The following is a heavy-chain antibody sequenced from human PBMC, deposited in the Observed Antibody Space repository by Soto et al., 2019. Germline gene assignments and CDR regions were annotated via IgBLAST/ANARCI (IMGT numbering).Heavy chain of an antibody. CDR3: ARDGFPVGYSYGTYYYYGMDV. CDR2: IWYDGSNK. Sequence: QVQLVESGGGVVQPGRSLRLSCAASGFTFSSYGMHWVRQAPGKGLEWVAVIWYDGSNKYYADSVKGRFTISRDNSKNTLYLQMNSLRAEDTAVYYCARDGFPVGYSYGTYYYYGMDVWGQGTTVTVSS. CDR1: GFTFSSYG. J-gene: IGHJ6*02. D-gene: IGHD5-18*01. V-gene: IGHV3-33*01.